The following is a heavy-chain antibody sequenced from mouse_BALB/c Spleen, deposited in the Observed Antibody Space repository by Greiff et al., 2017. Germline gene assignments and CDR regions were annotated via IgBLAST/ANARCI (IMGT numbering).Heavy chain of an antibody. V-gene: IGHV5-6-4*01. CDR3: TRDLNYRYDETGHPWFAY. CDR1: GFTFSSYT. J-gene: IGHJ3*01. CDR2: ISSGGSYT. Sequence: EVKVVESGGGLVKPGGSLKLSCAASGFTFSSYTMSWVRQTPEKRLEWVATISSGGSYTYYPDSVKGRFTISRDNAKNTLYLQMSSLKSEDTAMYYCTRDLNYRYDETGHPWFAYWGQGTLVTVSA. D-gene: IGHD2-14*01.